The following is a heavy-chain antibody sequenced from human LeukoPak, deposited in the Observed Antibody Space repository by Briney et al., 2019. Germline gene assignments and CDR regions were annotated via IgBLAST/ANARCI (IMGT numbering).Heavy chain of an antibody. CDR3: AKGTIWRDCGMDV. CDR2: ISSGGTNT. V-gene: IGHV3-23*01. CDR1: EFTFSSYA. D-gene: IGHD3-3*01. Sequence: GGSLRLSCTASEFTFSSYAMYWVRQAPGKGLEWVSLISSGGTNTFCADSVKGRFTISRDNSKNTLYLQMNSLRAEDTAVYFCAKGTIWRDCGMDVWGQGTTVTVSS. J-gene: IGHJ6*02.